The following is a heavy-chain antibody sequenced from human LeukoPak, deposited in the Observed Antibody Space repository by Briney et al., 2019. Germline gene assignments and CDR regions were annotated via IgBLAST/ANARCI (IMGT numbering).Heavy chain of an antibody. Sequence: PSETLSLTCTVSGGSISSYHWSRLPQPPGKERDGIVDIYYSRRTNYNPSLKRRVTISVETCKNQLSLKLNSVTAADTAVYYCARLLRFNWNPFYFDYWGEGTLVTVSS. J-gene: IGHJ4*02. CDR1: GGSISSYH. D-gene: IGHD1-20*01. CDR2: IYYSRRT. CDR3: ARLLRFNWNPFYFDY. V-gene: IGHV4-59*08.